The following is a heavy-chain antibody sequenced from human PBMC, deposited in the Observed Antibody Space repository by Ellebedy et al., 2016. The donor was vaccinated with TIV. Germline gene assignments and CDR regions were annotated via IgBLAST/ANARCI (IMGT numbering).Heavy chain of an antibody. CDR1: GGSFTSSSYY. CDR3: ARRGYSYGPAAFDI. V-gene: IGHV4-39*07. D-gene: IGHD5-18*01. CDR2: IYYSGST. J-gene: IGHJ3*02. Sequence: SETLSLTCTVSGGSFTSSSYYWGWIRQSPGKGLEWIGSIYYSGSTYYNPSLKSRVTISVDTSKNQLSLKLNSVTAADTAVYYCARRGYSYGPAAFDIWGQGTMVTVSS.